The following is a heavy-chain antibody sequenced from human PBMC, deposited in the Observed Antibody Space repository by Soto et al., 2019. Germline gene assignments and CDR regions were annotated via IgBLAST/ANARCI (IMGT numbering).Heavy chain of an antibody. Sequence: GASVKVSCKASGYTFRSYGISWVRQAPGQGPEWMGWISGYNGYTHYPQKFQGKVTMTTDTSTSTAYMELRSLRSDDTAVYYCAKADINYAGRLSYYFLDVWGNGTVVTVSS. CDR1: GYTFRSYG. D-gene: IGHD2-2*01. V-gene: IGHV1-18*01. J-gene: IGHJ6*03. CDR3: AKADINYAGRLSYYFLDV. CDR2: ISGYNGYT.